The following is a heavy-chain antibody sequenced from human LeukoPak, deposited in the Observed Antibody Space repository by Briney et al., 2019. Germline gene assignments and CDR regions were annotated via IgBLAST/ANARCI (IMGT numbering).Heavy chain of an antibody. J-gene: IGHJ4*02. D-gene: IGHD1-26*01. V-gene: IGHV4-39*07. CDR3: ARVTIVGAVFDY. Sequence: PSETLSLTCSVSGVSISTSAYYWGWIRRPPGKGLEWIGSIYYTGSTYYNASLNSRVTISVDTSKNQFSLKLSSVTAADTAVYYCARVTIVGAVFDYWGQGTLVTVSS. CDR2: IYYTGST. CDR1: GVSISTSAYY.